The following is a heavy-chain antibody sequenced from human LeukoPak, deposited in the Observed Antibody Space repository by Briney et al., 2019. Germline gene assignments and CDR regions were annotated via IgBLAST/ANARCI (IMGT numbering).Heavy chain of an antibody. Sequence: SQTLSLTCAISGDSVSSNSAAWNWIRQSPSRGLEWLGRTYYRSKWYNDYAVSVKSRITIYPDTSKNQFSLQLNSVTPEDTAVYYCARVWLALYYYGMDVWGQGPRSPSP. CDR1: GDSVSSNSAA. CDR2: TYYRSKWYN. V-gene: IGHV6-1*01. CDR3: ARVWLALYYYGMDV. J-gene: IGHJ6*02. D-gene: IGHD6-19*01.